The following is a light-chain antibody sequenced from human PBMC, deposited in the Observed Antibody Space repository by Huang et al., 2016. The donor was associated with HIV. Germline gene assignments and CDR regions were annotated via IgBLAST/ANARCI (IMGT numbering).Light chain of an antibody. J-gene: IGKJ4*01. CDR2: DAS. V-gene: IGKV3-11*01. CDR1: QSISTY. CDR3: QQFNTWPLT. Sequence: EIVLTQSPATLSLSPGERATLSCRASQSISTYLAWYQHRPGQSPRLLIYDASKRATGIPARFSGSGSETEFTLTISSLQSDDSAVYFCQQFNTWPLTFGGGTKVEIK.